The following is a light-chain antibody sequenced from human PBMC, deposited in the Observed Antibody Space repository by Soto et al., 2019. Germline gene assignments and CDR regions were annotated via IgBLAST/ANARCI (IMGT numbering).Light chain of an antibody. CDR3: QQYNNWPPT. CDR2: GAS. V-gene: IGKV3-15*01. J-gene: IGKJ1*01. CDR1: PSVSSN. Sequence: EIVLTQSPGTLSLSPGERATLSCRASPSVSSNLSWYQQNPGQAPRLLIYGASTRATGIPARFSGSGSGTEFTLTISSLQSEDFAVYYCQQYNNWPPTFGQGTKVDI.